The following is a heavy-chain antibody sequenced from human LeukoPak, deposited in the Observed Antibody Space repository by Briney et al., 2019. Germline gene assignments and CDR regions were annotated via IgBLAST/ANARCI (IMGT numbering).Heavy chain of an antibody. CDR2: VNPNSGGT. V-gene: IGHV1-2*02. J-gene: IGHJ3*02. CDR3: ARLTYYDFWSGYNSAFDI. D-gene: IGHD3-3*01. Sequence: GASVKVSCKASGYTFTGYYIHWVRQAPGQGLEWMGWVNPNSGGTNYAQKVQGRVTMTRDTSISTAYMELSRLRSDDPAVYYCARLTYYDFWSGYNSAFDIWGQGTMVTVSS. CDR1: GYTFTGYY.